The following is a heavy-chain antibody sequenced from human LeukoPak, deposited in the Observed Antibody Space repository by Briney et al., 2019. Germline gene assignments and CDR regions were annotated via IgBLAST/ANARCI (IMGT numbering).Heavy chain of an antibody. CDR2: INHSGST. Sequence: SETLSLTCAVYGGSFSGYYWSWIRQPPGKGLEWIGEINHSGSTNYNPSLKSRVTISVDTSKNQFSLKLSSVTAADTAVYYCARDRLIFGGSGRADWFGPWGQGTLVTVSS. CDR3: ARDRLIFGGSGRADWFGP. CDR1: GGSFSGYY. D-gene: IGHD3-10*01. J-gene: IGHJ5*02. V-gene: IGHV4-34*01.